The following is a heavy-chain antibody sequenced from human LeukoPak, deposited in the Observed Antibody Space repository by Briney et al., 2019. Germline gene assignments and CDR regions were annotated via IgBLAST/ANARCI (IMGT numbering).Heavy chain of an antibody. V-gene: IGHV1-2*02. CDR2: INPNSGGT. D-gene: IGHD2-2*01. J-gene: IGHJ3*02. CDR3: ASGGHCSSTSCYPNAFDI. Sequence: GASVKVSCKASGYTFTGYYMHWVRQAPGQGLEWMGWINPNSGGTNYAQKFQGRVTMTRDTSNSTAYMELSRLRSDDTAVYYCASGGHCSSTSCYPNAFDIWGQGTMVTVSP. CDR1: GYTFTGYY.